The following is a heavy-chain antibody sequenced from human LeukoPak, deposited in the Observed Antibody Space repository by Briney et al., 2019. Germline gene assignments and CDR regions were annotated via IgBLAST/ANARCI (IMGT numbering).Heavy chain of an antibody. V-gene: IGHV4-59*08. D-gene: IGHD6-13*01. CDR2: IYYSGST. CDR3: ARQNGIAAAGTLFNWFDP. CDR1: GGSISSYY. Sequence: MPSETLSLTCTVSGGSISSYYWSRIRQPPGKGLEWIGYIYYSGSTNYNPSLKSRVTISVDTSKNQFSLKLSSVTAADTAVYYCARQNGIAAAGTLFNWFDPWGQGTLVTVSS. J-gene: IGHJ5*02.